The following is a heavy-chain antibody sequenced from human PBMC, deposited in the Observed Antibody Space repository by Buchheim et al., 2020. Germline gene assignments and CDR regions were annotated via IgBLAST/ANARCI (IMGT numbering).Heavy chain of an antibody. Sequence: QVQLVESGGGVVQPGRSLRLSCAAAGFTFSSYARHWVRQAPGKGLEWVAVISYVGRNKYYADSVKGIFTIHRDNTKNTLYLQMNSLRAEDTAVYYCARDFRADTVLYSSSWYLVYWGQGTL. D-gene: IGHD6-13*01. V-gene: IGHV3-30*04. CDR1: GFTFSSYA. J-gene: IGHJ4*02. CDR2: ISYVGRNK. CDR3: ARDFRADTVLYSSSWYLVY.